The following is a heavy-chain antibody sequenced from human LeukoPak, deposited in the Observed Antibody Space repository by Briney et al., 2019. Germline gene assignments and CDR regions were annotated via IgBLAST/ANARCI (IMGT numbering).Heavy chain of an antibody. CDR2: IRYDGSNK. Sequence: PGGSLRLSCAASGFTFSSYGMHWVRQAPGKGLEWVAFIRYDGSNKYYADSVKGRFTISRDNSKNTLYLQMNSLRAEDTAVYYCAKDLATVTITLFDYWGQGTLVTVSS. J-gene: IGHJ4*02. D-gene: IGHD4-17*01. V-gene: IGHV3-30*02. CDR3: AKDLATVTITLFDY. CDR1: GFTFSSYG.